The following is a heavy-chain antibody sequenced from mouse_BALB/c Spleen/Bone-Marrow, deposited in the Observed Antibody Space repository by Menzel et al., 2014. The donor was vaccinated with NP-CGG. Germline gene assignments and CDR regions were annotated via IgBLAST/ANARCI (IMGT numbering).Heavy chain of an antibody. CDR2: INPSSGYT. J-gene: IGHJ4*01. CDR3: ARDPCREIYYSRDY. V-gene: IGHV1-4*02. Sequence: QVHVKQSAAELARPGASVKMSCKASGYTFTLYTIHWVKQRPGQGLEWIGYINPSSGYTNYNQKFKVKTTLTADKSSSTAYMQLSRLTSEDSSVYYCARDPCREIYYSRDYWGQGTSVTGSS. CDR1: GYTFTLYT.